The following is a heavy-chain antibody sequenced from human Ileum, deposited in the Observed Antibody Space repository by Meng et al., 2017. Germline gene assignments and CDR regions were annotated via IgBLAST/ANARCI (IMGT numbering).Heavy chain of an antibody. CDR1: GDSIRNGNW. V-gene: IGHV4-4*02. CDR3: ARVSYNKGSPKFDS. J-gene: IGHJ4*02. Sequence: QVQLHELGAGLGEPSDTLSLSCAVSGDSIRNGNWWSWVRQPPGKGLEWIGEIYESGTTNYNPSLKSRVTISVDKSKNEFSLKLSSVTAADTALYYCARVSYNKGSPKFDSWGQGTLVTVSS. D-gene: IGHD1-14*01. CDR2: IYESGTT.